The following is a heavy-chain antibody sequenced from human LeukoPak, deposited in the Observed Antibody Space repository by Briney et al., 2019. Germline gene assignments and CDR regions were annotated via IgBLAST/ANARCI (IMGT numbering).Heavy chain of an antibody. CDR1: GFTFDDYA. J-gene: IGHJ3*02. CDR3: VKDRSYSSTFGFDM. CDR2: ISWNSGRT. V-gene: IGHV3-9*03. Sequence: PGGSLRLSCVVSGFTFDDYAMHWVRQGPGMGLEWVSGISWNSGRTDYADSVKGRFTISRDNAKNSLYLQMNTLRPEDMALYYCVKDRSYSSTFGFDMWGQGTMVTVSS. D-gene: IGHD6-13*01.